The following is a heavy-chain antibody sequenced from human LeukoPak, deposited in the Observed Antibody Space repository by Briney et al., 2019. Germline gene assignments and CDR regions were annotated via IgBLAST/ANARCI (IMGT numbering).Heavy chain of an antibody. J-gene: IGHJ4*02. Sequence: GGSLRLSCAASGFTFSGSAMHWVRQASGKGLEWVANTGEDGSEIYYVDSVKGRFTISRDNAKNSLYLQMNSLRAEDTAVYYCATNSGWRFDYWGQGTLVTVSS. CDR1: GFTFSGSA. CDR2: TGEDGSEI. D-gene: IGHD2-21*01. V-gene: IGHV3-7*02. CDR3: ATNSGWRFDY.